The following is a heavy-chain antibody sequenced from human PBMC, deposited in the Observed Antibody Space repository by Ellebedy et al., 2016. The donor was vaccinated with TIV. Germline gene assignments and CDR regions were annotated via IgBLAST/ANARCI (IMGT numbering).Heavy chain of an antibody. D-gene: IGHD6-19*01. Sequence: SETLSLXXAVSGGSISSDHWWSWVRQPQGKGLEWIGEIFHSGGTNYNPSLKSRVTMSLDKSKSQFSLKLSSVTAADTAVYYCAGGSGWLPDSWGQGMLVTVSS. CDR3: AGGSGWLPDS. CDR2: IFHSGGT. V-gene: IGHV4-4*02. J-gene: IGHJ4*02. CDR1: GGSISSDHW.